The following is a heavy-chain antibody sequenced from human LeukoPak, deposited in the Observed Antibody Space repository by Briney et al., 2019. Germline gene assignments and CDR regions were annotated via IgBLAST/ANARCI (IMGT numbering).Heavy chain of an antibody. CDR2: IGSDGRST. CDR3: ARDLYNYDSGSPY. Sequence: GWSLRLSCAGSGFTFSTYWMHWVRQAPGKGLVWVSRIGSDGRSTTYADSVKGRFTISRDNTKNTLYLQMNNLRAEDSAIYYCARDLYNYDSGSPYWGQGTLVPVSS. CDR1: GFTFSTYW. D-gene: IGHD3-10*01. V-gene: IGHV3-74*01. J-gene: IGHJ4*02.